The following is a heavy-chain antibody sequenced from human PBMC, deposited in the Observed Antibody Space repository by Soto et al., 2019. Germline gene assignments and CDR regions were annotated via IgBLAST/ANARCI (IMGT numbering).Heavy chain of an antibody. J-gene: IGHJ6*02. D-gene: IGHD3-10*01. CDR1: GFTFRSYG. V-gene: IGHV3-30*18. CDR3: AKALWVGELGTPYDYYGMDV. Sequence: GGFLSLSYXSSGFTFRSYGVHWVGTAPAKGRRRVGVISYDGSNKDQAVAGKGRYTISRDNSRTTLYRQASSLRAEDTALYYCAKALWVGELGTPYDYYGMDVWGQGATVT. CDR2: ISYDGSNK.